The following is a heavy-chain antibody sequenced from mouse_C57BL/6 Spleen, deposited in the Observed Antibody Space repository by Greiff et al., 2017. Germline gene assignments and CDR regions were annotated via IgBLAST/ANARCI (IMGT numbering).Heavy chain of an antibody. V-gene: IGHV5-6*01. CDR2: ISSGGSYT. CDR3: ARGDSSGSYFDY. Sequence: EVQRVESGGDLVKPGGSLKLSCAVSGFTFSSYGMSWVRQTPDKRLEWVATISSGGSYTYYPDSVKGRFTISRDNAKNTLYLQMSSLKSEDTAMYYCARGDSSGSYFDYWGQGTTLTVSS. CDR1: GFTFSSYG. J-gene: IGHJ2*01. D-gene: IGHD3-2*02.